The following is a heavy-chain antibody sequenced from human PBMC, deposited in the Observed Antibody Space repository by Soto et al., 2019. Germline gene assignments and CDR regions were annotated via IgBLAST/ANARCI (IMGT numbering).Heavy chain of an antibody. CDR1: GFTVSGNY. Sequence: EVQLVGPGGGLVQPGGSLRLYCAASGFTVSGNYMTWVRQAPGKGLEWVSIIYTGGSAYYADSVKGRFTISRDTSKNTRYLQMDSLRAEDTAVYYCARDYWSQGYYCGMDVWGQGTTVTVSS. V-gene: IGHV3-66*01. D-gene: IGHD2-8*02. CDR3: ARDYWSQGYYCGMDV. CDR2: IYTGGSA. J-gene: IGHJ6*02.